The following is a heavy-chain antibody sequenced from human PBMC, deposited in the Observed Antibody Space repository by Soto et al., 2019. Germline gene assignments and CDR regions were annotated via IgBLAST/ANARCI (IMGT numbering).Heavy chain of an antibody. CDR1: GFTFSSYA. CDR2: ISGSLGST. Sequence: EVQLLESGGGLVQPGGSLRLSCVVSGFTFSSYAMSWVRQAPGKGLEWVSTISGSLGSTYYADSVQGRFTISRDNSKNTLYLQMVSLRAEDTAVYYCASRSATVLSLTYWGPGTQVTVSS. V-gene: IGHV3-23*01. J-gene: IGHJ4*02. CDR3: ASRSATVLSLTY. D-gene: IGHD4-17*01.